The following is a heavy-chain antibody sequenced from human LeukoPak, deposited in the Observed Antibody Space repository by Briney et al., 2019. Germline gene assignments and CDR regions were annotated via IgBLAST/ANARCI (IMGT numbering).Heavy chain of an antibody. V-gene: IGHV1-18*01. Sequence: GASVKVSCKASGYTFTSYGISWVRQAPGQGXEWMGWISAYNGNTNYAQKLQGRVTMTTDTSTSTAYMELRSLRSDDTAVYYCARDPQDIVVVPAAVNAEYFQHWGQGTLVTVSS. CDR3: ARDPQDIVVVPAAVNAEYFQH. J-gene: IGHJ1*01. CDR1: GYTFTSYG. CDR2: ISAYNGNT. D-gene: IGHD2-2*01.